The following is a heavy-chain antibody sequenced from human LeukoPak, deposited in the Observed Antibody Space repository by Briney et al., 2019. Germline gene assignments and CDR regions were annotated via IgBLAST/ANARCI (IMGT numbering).Heavy chain of an antibody. CDR2: IYHSGSPNSGTT. CDR1: GGSISSYY. J-gene: IGHJ4*02. V-gene: IGHV4-59*08. D-gene: IGHD2-15*01. Sequence: PSETLSLTCNVSGGSISSYYWSWIRQPPGKGLEWIGYIYHSGSPNSGTTDYNPSLKSRVTISVDTSKNQFSLKLSSVTAADTAMYYCARHGGATLDYWGQGTLVTVSS. CDR3: ARHGGATLDY.